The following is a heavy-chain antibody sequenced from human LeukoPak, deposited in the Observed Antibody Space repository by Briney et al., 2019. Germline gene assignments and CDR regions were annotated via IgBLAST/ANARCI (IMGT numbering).Heavy chain of an antibody. V-gene: IGHV3-7*05. J-gene: IGHJ6*02. CDR2: IKQDGSEE. CDR1: GFTFSSYW. Sequence: GGSLRLPCAASGFTFSSYWMSWVRQAPGKGLEWVANIKQDGSEEVYVDSLKGRFTISRDNAKNSLFLQMNTLRAEDTAVYYCARDPYSSTWSYGMDVWGQGTTVTVSS. CDR3: ARDPYSSTWSYGMDV. D-gene: IGHD6-6*01.